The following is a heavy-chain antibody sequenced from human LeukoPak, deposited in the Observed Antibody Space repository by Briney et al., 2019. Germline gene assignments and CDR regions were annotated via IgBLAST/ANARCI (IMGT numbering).Heavy chain of an antibody. CDR3: ARGIWLGDPRRAYYYYYYMDV. J-gene: IGHJ6*03. V-gene: IGHV4-59*01. Sequence: SETLSLSCTVSGGSISSYYWSWIRQPPGKGLEWIGYIYYSGSTNYNPSLKSRVTISVDTSKNQFSLKLSSVTAADTAVYYCARGIWLGDPRRAYYYYYYMDVWGKGTTVTISS. D-gene: IGHD3-10*01. CDR1: GGSISSYY. CDR2: IYYSGST.